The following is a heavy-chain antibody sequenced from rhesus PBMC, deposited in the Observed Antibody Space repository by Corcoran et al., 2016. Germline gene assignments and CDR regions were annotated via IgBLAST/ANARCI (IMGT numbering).Heavy chain of an antibody. D-gene: IGHD3-3*01. CDR3: ARAHYYNFWSGYYTGYFDY. V-gene: IGHV2-1*01. Sequence: QVTLKESGPALVKPTQTLTLTCTFSGFSLSTSGMGVGWIRQPPGKPLEWLANIYWDDDKRKRTSLKSRLTISKDTSKNQVVLTSTNMDPVDTATYYCARAHYYNFWSGYYTGYFDYWGQGVLVTVSS. J-gene: IGHJ4*01. CDR2: IYWDDDK. CDR1: GFSLSTSGMG.